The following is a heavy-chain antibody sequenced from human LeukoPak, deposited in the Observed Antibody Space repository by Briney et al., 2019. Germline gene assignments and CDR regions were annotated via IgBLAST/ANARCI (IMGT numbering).Heavy chain of an antibody. CDR1: GFTFSSYA. CDR3: ARGRYYFEY. D-gene: IGHD4-17*01. Sequence: GGSLRLSCAASGFTFSSYAMSWVRQAPGKGLEWVSAIRDSGSSTHYADSVKGRFTTSRDNAKNTLYLQMNNLRAEDTAVYYCARGRYYFEYWGQGTLVTVSS. J-gene: IGHJ4*02. V-gene: IGHV3-23*01. CDR2: IRDSGSST.